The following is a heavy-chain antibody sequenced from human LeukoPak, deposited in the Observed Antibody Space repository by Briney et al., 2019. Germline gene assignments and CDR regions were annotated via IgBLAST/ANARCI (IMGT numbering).Heavy chain of an antibody. Sequence: PGGSLRLSCAASGFTFSSYSMNWARQAPGKGLEWVSYISSSSSTIYYADSVKGRFTISRDNAKNSLYLQMNSLRDEDTAVYYCARAAMVRGVIIPHFDYWGQGTLVTVSS. CDR1: GFTFSSYS. J-gene: IGHJ4*02. V-gene: IGHV3-48*02. CDR2: ISSSSSTI. D-gene: IGHD3-10*01. CDR3: ARAAMVRGVIIPHFDY.